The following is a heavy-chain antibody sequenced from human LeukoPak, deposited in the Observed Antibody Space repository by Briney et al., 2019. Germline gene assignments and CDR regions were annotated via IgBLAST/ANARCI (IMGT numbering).Heavy chain of an antibody. J-gene: IGHJ6*03. CDR2: IVPMFGAP. CDR1: GGTFSSYA. V-gene: IGHV1-69*13. D-gene: IGHD7-27*01. Sequence: SVKVSCKASGGTFSSYAISWVRQAPGQGLEWMGGIVPMFGAPDYAQKFRGRVTITADESTSTAYMEVRSLISGDTAVYYCARDHERTGDISLYYMDVWGKGTTVTVSS. CDR3: ARDHERTGDISLYYMDV.